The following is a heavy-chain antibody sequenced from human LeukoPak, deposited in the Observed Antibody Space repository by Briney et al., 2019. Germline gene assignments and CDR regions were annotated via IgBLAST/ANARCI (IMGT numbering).Heavy chain of an antibody. V-gene: IGHV1-69*04. D-gene: IGHD2-15*01. CDR1: GGTFSSYA. CDR3: AREEDIVVVVAATGAFDI. J-gene: IGHJ3*02. Sequence: SVKVSCKASGGTFSSYAISWVRQAPGQGLEWMGRIIPILGIANYAQKFQGRVTITADKSTSTAYMELSSLRSEDTAVYYCAREEDIVVVVAATGAFDIWGQGTMVTVSS. CDR2: IIPILGIA.